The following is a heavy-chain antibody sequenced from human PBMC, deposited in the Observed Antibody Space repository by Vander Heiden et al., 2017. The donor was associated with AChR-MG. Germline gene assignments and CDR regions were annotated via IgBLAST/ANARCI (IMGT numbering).Heavy chain of an antibody. D-gene: IGHD6-13*01. V-gene: IGHV3-30*02. CDR3: AKDIAAGSPGWFDP. CDR2: IRYDGSNK. CDR1: GFTFRSYG. Sequence: QVQLVESGGGVVQPGGSLRLSCAASGFTFRSYGMHWVRQAPGKGLEWVAFIRYDGSNKYYADSVKGRFTISRDNSKNTLYLQMNSLRAEDTAVYYCAKDIAAGSPGWFDPWGQGTLVTVSS. J-gene: IGHJ5*02.